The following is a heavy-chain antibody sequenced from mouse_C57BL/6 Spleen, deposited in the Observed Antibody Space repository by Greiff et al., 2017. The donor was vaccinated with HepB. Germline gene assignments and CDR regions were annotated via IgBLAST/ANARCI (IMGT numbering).Heavy chain of an antibody. CDR2: IYPGGGYT. J-gene: IGHJ4*01. V-gene: IGHV1-63*01. D-gene: IGHD1-1*01. Sequence: QVQLQQSGAELVRPGTSVKMSCKASGYTFTNYWIGWAKQRPGHGLEWIGDIYPGGGYTNYNEKFKGKATLSADKSSSKAYMQFSSLNSEDSAINYCERETYGSSTYAMDYWGQGTSVTVSS. CDR3: ERETYGSSTYAMDY. CDR1: GYTFTNYW.